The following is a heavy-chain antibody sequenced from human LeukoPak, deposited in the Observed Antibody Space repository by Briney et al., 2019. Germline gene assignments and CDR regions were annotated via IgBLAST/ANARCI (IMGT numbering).Heavy chain of an antibody. CDR2: ISGSGGST. V-gene: IGHV3-23*01. CDR3: AQSGRHYDSSGYYWVVEYASTPKSYYFDY. CDR1: GFTFSSYA. D-gene: IGHD3-22*01. J-gene: IGHJ4*02. Sequence: GGSLRLSCAASGFTFSSYAMSWVRQAPGKGLEWVSAISGSGGSTYYADSVKGRFTISRDNSKNTLYLQMNSLRAEDTAVYYCAQSGRHYDSSGYYWVVEYASTPKSYYFDYWGQGTLVTVSS.